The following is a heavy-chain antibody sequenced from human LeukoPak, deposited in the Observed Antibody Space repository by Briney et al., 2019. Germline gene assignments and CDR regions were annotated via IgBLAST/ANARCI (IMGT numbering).Heavy chain of an antibody. J-gene: IGHJ4*02. CDR2: IYYNGNT. D-gene: IGHD1-1*01. V-gene: IGHV4-39*01. CDR3: ARSIGATEATSFDY. CDR1: GCSISNNNYY. Sequence: SETLSLTCTVSGCSISNNNYYWAWIRQPPGKRLEWIGRIYYNGNTYYNPSLRSRVTISVDTSKNQFSLRLSSVTAADTALYYCARSIGATEATSFDYWGQGTLVSVSS.